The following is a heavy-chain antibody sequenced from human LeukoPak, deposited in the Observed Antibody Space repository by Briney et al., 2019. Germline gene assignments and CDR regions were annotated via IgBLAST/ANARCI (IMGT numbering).Heavy chain of an antibody. D-gene: IGHD1-1*01. V-gene: IGHV3-30*02. CDR1: GFTFSNYG. CDR3: AIDWKGDYFDY. CDR2: IRSDGSDK. J-gene: IGHJ4*02. Sequence: GGSLRLSCAASGFTFSNYGMHWVRQAPGKGLEWVAFIRSDGSDKYYADSVKSRFTISRDSSKNTLYLQMNSLRAEDTAVYYCAIDWKGDYFDYWGQGTLVTVSS.